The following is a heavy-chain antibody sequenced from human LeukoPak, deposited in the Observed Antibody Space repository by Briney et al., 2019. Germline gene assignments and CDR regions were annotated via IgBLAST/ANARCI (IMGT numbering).Heavy chain of an antibody. Sequence: GGSLRLSCAASGFTFSSYSMNWVRQAPGKGLEWVSSISSSSSYIYYADSGKGRFTISRDNSKNTLYLQMNSLRPEDTAVYYCANPYSSSWPEIDYWGQGTLVTVSS. CDR1: GFTFSSYS. CDR2: ISSSSSYI. J-gene: IGHJ4*02. D-gene: IGHD6-13*01. V-gene: IGHV3-21*01. CDR3: ANPYSSSWPEIDY.